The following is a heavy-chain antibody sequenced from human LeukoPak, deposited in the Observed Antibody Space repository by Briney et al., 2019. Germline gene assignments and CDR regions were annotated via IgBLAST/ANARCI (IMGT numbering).Heavy chain of an antibody. CDR3: ARVGHYYDSSGYYVNWFDP. Sequence: SETLSLTCTVSGGSISSGSYYWSWIRQPAGKGLEWIGRIYTSGSTNYNPSLKSRVTISVDTSKNQFSLKLSSVTAADTAVYYCARVGHYYDSSGYYVNWFDPWGQATLITVSS. J-gene: IGHJ5*02. CDR1: GGSISSGSYY. V-gene: IGHV4-61*02. D-gene: IGHD3-22*01. CDR2: IYTSGST.